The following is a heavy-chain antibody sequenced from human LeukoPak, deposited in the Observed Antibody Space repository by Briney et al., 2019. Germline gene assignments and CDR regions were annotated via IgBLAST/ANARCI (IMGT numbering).Heavy chain of an antibody. J-gene: IGHJ4*02. Sequence: GESLKISCKGSGYSFTSYWIGWVRQMPGKGLEWMGIIYPGDSDTRYSPSFQGQVTISADKSISTAYLQWSSLKAPDTAMYYCARPNTYSSSWYSLNYWGQGTLVTVSS. CDR1: GYSFTSYW. D-gene: IGHD6-13*01. V-gene: IGHV5-51*01. CDR2: IYPGDSDT. CDR3: ARPNTYSSSWYSLNY.